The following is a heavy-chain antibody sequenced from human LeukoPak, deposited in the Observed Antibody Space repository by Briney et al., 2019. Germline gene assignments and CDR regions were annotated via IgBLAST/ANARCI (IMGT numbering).Heavy chain of an antibody. CDR2: IYYSGTT. CDR3: ANGATIFGVVIRVDS. Sequence: SETLSLTCTVSGGSISSTYYWDWIRQPPGKGLEWIGSIYYSGTTYYNPSLRSRVTISVDTSKNQFSLKLSSVTAADTAVYYCANGATIFGVVIRVDSWGQGTLVTVSS. D-gene: IGHD3-3*01. CDR1: GGSISSTYY. V-gene: IGHV4-39*07. J-gene: IGHJ4*02.